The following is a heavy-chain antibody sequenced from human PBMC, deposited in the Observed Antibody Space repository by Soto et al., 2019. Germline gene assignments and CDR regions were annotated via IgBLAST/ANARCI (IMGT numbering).Heavy chain of an antibody. Sequence: QVQLQESGPGLVKPSETLSLTCTVSGASISGHFWSWIRQPPGKGLEWIAYIYNSGSSYNPSLKSXATISVDTSKNQLSLKLSSVIAADSAVYYCAINADVWGQGTTVTVSS. CDR2: IYNSGS. V-gene: IGHV4-59*08. J-gene: IGHJ6*02. CDR1: GASISGHF. CDR3: AINADV.